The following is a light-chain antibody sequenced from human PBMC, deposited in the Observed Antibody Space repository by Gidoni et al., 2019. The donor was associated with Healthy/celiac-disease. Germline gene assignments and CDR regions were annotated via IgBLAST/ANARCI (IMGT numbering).Light chain of an antibody. CDR3: QQRSNWPLT. CDR2: DAS. Sequence: ELVFTQSPATLSLSPGERATLSCRASQSVSSYLAWYQQKPGQAPRLLIYDASNRATGIPARFSGSGSGTDFTLTINSLEPEEFAVYYCQQRSNWPLTFGGGTKVEIK. V-gene: IGKV3-11*01. CDR1: QSVSSY. J-gene: IGKJ4*01.